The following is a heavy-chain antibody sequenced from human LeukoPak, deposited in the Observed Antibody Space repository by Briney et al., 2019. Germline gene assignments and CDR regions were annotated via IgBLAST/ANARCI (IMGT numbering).Heavy chain of an antibody. J-gene: IGHJ4*02. V-gene: IGHV3-7*01. CDR3: ARARGYDYVWGSYRDLTDY. CDR1: GFPFSSYW. CDR2: IKQDGSKK. Sequence: GGSLRLSCVASGFPFSSYWMTWVRQAPGKGLEWVANIKQDGSKKSYVNSVEGRFTISRDNTKNSLYLQMNSLRAEDTAVYYCARARGYDYVWGSYRDLTDYWGQGTLVTVSS. D-gene: IGHD3-16*02.